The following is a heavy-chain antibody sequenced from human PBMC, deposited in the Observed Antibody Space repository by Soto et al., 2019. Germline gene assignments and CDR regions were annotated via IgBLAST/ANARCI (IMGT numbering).Heavy chain of an antibody. Sequence: QVQLVESGGGVVQPGRSLRLSCAASGFTFSNFAMHWVRQAPGKGLEWVAVISYDGSNKYYADSVKGRFSVSRKNSMNMLYLQMDSLRVEDTAVYYCAKALMGYSHASFDSWGQGTLVIVSS. CDR1: GFTFSNFA. V-gene: IGHV3-30*18. CDR2: ISYDGSNK. CDR3: AKALMGYSHASFDS. J-gene: IGHJ4*02. D-gene: IGHD5-18*01.